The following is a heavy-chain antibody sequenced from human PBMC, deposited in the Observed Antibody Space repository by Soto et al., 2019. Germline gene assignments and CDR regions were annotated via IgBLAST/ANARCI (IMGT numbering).Heavy chain of an antibody. J-gene: IGHJ6*02. CDR3: ARDLLYDPYYYYGMDV. CDR2: ISYDGSNK. Sequence: GGSLRLSCAASGFTFSSYGMHWVRQAPGKGLEWVAVISYDGSNKYYADSVKGRFTISRDNSKNTLYLQMNSLRAEDTAVYYCARDLLYDPYYYYGMDVWRQGTTVTVSS. V-gene: IGHV3-30*03. CDR1: GFTFSSYG. D-gene: IGHD3-16*01.